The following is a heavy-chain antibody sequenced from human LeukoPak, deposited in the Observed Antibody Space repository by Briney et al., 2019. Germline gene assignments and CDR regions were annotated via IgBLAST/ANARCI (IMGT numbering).Heavy chain of an antibody. CDR2: INPNSGGT. CDR3: ARGRGIAARPGDY. Sequence: ASVKVSCKASGYTLTGYYMHWVRQAPGQGLEWMGWINPNSGGTNYAQKFQGGVTMTRDTSISTAYMELSRLRSDDTAVYYCARGRGIAARPGDYWGQGTLVTVSS. CDR1: GYTLTGYY. D-gene: IGHD6-6*01. V-gene: IGHV1-2*02. J-gene: IGHJ4*02.